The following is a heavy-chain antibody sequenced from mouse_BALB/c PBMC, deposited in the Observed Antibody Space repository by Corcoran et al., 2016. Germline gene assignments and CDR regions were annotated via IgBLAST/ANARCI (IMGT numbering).Heavy chain of an antibody. V-gene: IGHV3-6*02. J-gene: IGHJ2*01. CDR1: GYSITSGYY. CDR3: SMLGYDYYVLDY. Sequence: DVQLPESGPGLVKPSQSLSLTCSVTGYSITSGYYWNWIRQFPGNKLEWMGYISYDGSNNYNPSLKNRISITRDTSKNPFCLKLNSVTTEDTAKNYLSMLGYDYYVLDYWCQGTTLTVTA. D-gene: IGHD2-4*01. CDR2: ISYDGSN.